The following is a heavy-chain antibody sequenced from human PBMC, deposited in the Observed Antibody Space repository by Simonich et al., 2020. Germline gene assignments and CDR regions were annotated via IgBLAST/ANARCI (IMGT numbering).Heavy chain of an antibody. J-gene: IGHJ2*01. CDR1: GYTFTGYY. V-gene: IGHV1-2*02. D-gene: IGHD6-13*01. CDR3: ARDSYSSWYFDL. CDR2: VNPNSGGT. Sequence: QVQLVQSGAEVKKPGASVKVSCKASGYTFTGYYKHWVRQAPGQGLEGIGWVNPNSGGTNYAQKFQGRVTMTRDTSISTAYMELSRLRSDDTAVYYCARDSYSSWYFDLWGRGTLVTVSS.